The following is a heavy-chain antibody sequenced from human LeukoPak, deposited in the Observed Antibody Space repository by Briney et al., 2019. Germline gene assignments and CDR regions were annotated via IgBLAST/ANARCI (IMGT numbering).Heavy chain of an antibody. CDR1: GFTFSSYA. Sequence: GGSLRLSCAASGFTFSSYAMSWVRQAPGKGLEWVSGITGSGSGTYYADPVKGQFTISRDNAKNTLYLQMNSLRAEDTAVYYCAKGPETRITIFGVVIPYTPYYMDVRGKGTTVTVSS. J-gene: IGHJ6*03. V-gene: IGHV3-23*01. CDR2: ITGSGSGT. CDR3: AKGPETRITIFGVVIPYTPYYMDV. D-gene: IGHD3-3*01.